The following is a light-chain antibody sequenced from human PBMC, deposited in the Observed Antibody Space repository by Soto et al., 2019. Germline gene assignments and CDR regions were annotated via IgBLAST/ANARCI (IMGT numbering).Light chain of an antibody. J-gene: IGKJ2*01. CDR3: QQYKTYSLYT. CDR1: QNINNW. Sequence: DIQMTQSPSTLSASVGDRVTITCRASQNINNWLAWYQQKPGKAPTILIYDASSLESGVPSRFSGSGSGTEFTLTISSLQPDDFAPYYCQQYKTYSLYTFGQGTKLEIK. CDR2: DAS. V-gene: IGKV1-5*01.